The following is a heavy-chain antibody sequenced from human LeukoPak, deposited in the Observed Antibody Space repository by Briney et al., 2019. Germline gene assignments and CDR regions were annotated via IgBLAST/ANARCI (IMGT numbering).Heavy chain of an antibody. CDR2: ISSSSSYI. D-gene: IGHD5-24*01. V-gene: IGHV3-21*06. J-gene: IGHJ4*02. Sequence: PGGSLRLSCEGSAFIFSGHWMNWVRQTPGKGLEWVSSISSSSSYIYYADSVKGRFTISRDNAKNSLYLQMNSLRAEDTAIYYCTRVGYIDEGIDYWGQGTLVTVSS. CDR1: AFIFSGHW. CDR3: TRVGYIDEGIDY.